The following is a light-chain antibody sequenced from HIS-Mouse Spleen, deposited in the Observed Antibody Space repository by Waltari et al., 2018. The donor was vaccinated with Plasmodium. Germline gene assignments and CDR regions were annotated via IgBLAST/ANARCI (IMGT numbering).Light chain of an antibody. J-gene: IGKJ1*01. V-gene: IGKV3-15*01. CDR1: QSVSSN. CDR3: QQYNNWPAWT. Sequence: EIVMTQSSATLSVSPGERATLSCRARQSVSSNLAWYQQKPGQAPRLLIYGASTRATGIPARFSGSGSGTEFTLTISSLQSEDFAVYYCQQYNNWPAWTFGQGTKVEIK. CDR2: GAS.